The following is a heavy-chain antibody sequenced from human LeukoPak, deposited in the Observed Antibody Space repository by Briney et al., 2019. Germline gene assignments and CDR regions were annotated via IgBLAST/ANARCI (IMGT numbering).Heavy chain of an antibody. V-gene: IGHV3-15*01. J-gene: IGHJ4*02. CDR3: STVANGGDFDY. CDR2: IKSKGDGGTT. Sequence: GGSLRLSCAASGFTFSNVWMSWVRQAPGKGLEWVGRIKSKGDGGTTDYAEPVKGRFRISRDDSKNMLYLQINSLKTEDTAVYYCSTVANGGDFDYWGQGTLVTVSS. D-gene: IGHD3-16*01. CDR1: GFTFSNVW.